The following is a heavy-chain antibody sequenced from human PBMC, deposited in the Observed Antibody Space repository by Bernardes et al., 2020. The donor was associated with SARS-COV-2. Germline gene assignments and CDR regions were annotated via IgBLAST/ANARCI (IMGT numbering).Heavy chain of an antibody. CDR2: INPSGGSA. V-gene: IGHV1-46*01. CDR1: GYTFTNYY. Sequence: ASVKVSCKASGYTFTNYYMHWVRQAPGQGLEWMGIINPSGGSATYGQKFQGRVTVTRDTSISTAYMELSRLTSDDTAVYYCARDLDRLYSGSRTDAFDIWGQGTMVTVSS. CDR3: ARDLDRLYSGSRTDAFDI. D-gene: IGHD1-26*01. J-gene: IGHJ3*02.